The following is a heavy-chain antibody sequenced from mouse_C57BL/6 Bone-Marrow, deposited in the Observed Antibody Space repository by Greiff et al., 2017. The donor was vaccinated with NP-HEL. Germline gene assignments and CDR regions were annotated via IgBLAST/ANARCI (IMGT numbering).Heavy chain of an antibody. CDR1: GFNIKDDY. CDR3: TTEQPDAWYFDV. V-gene: IGHV14-4*01. J-gene: IGHJ1*03. CDR2: IDPENGYT. D-gene: IGHD6-1*01. Sequence: EVKLVESGAELVRPGASVKLSCTASGFNIKDDYMHWVKQRPEQGLEWIGWIDPENGYTEYASKFQGKATITADTSSNTAYLQLSSLTSEDTAVYYCTTEQPDAWYFDVWGTGTTVTVSS.